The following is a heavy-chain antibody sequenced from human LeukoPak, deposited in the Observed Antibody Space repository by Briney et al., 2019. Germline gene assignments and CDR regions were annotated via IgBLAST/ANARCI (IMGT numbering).Heavy chain of an antibody. CDR3: ARAKYYYDSSNDY. D-gene: IGHD3-22*01. CDR2: ISSSTI. CDR1: GFTLSSYS. J-gene: IGHJ4*02. Sequence: GGSLRLSCAASGFTLSSYSMNWVRQAPGKGLEWVSYISSSTIYYADSVKGRFTISRDNAKNSLYLQMNSLRAEDTAVYYCARAKYYYDSSNDYWGQGTLVTVSS. V-gene: IGHV3-48*04.